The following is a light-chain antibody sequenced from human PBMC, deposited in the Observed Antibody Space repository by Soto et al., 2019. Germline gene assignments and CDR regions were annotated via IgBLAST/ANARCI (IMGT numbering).Light chain of an antibody. J-gene: IGLJ1*01. V-gene: IGLV2-14*01. Sequence: QSALTQPASVSGSPGQSITISCSGTGTDVGTYNYVAWYQQRPGKAPKLMVYDATKRPSGVSNRFSGSKSANTASLTISGLQPDDEADYYCASFTASSTPVFGTGTKLTVL. CDR1: GTDVGTYNY. CDR3: ASFTASSTPV. CDR2: DAT.